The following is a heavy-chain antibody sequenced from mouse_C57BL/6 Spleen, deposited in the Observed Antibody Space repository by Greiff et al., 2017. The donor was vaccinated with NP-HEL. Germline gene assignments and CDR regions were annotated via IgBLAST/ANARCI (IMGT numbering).Heavy chain of an antibody. V-gene: IGHV1-69*01. J-gene: IGHJ4*01. Sequence: QVQLQQPGAELVMPGASVKLSCKASGYTFTSYWMHWVKQRPGQGLEWIGEIDPSDSYTNYNQKFKGKSTLTVDKSSSTAYMQLSSLTSEDSAVYYCARGLTTVGEMDYWGQGTSVTVSS. CDR3: ARGLTTVGEMDY. CDR2: IDPSDSYT. CDR1: GYTFTSYW. D-gene: IGHD1-1*01.